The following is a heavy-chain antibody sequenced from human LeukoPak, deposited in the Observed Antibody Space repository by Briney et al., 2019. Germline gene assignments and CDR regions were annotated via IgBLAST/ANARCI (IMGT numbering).Heavy chain of an antibody. J-gene: IGHJ4*02. V-gene: IGHV4-39*07. CDR2: IYYSGST. Sequence: SETLSLTCTVSGGSISSSSYYWGWIRQPPGKGLEWIGSIYYSGSTYYNPSLKSRVTISVDTSKNQFSLKLSSVTAADTAVYYCATDYDILTGYYRDPSGFDYWGQGTLVTVSS. CDR1: GGSISSSSYY. CDR3: ATDYDILTGYYRDPSGFDY. D-gene: IGHD3-9*01.